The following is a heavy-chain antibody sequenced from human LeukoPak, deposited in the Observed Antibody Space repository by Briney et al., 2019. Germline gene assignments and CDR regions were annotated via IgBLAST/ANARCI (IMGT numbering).Heavy chain of an antibody. CDR1: GGTFSSYA. J-gene: IGHJ5*02. CDR3: ARGPVVVVPAAMSNWFDP. Sequence: EASVKVSCKASGGTFSSYAISWVRQAPGQGLEWMGGIIPIFGTANYAQKFQGRVTITTDESTSTAYMELSSLRSEDTAVYYCARGPVVVVPAAMSNWFDPWGQGTLVTVSS. D-gene: IGHD2-2*01. V-gene: IGHV1-69*05. CDR2: IIPIFGTA.